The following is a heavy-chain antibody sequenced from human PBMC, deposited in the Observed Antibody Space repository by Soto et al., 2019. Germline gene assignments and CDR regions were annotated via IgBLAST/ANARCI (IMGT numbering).Heavy chain of an antibody. Sequence: WRSLRLSCAASGVTFSNYGMHWVRQAPGKGLEWVSFIWYDGNNKYYADSVKGRFTISRDNSKNTLYLQMNTLRAEDTAVYYCARGPSYGDYQYSPHFDYWGQGTLVTVSS. V-gene: IGHV3-33*01. CDR2: IWYDGNNK. J-gene: IGHJ4*02. D-gene: IGHD4-17*01. CDR3: ARGPSYGDYQYSPHFDY. CDR1: GVTFSNYG.